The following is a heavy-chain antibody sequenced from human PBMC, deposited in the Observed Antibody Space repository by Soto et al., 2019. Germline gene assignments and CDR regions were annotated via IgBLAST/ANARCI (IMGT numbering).Heavy chain of an antibody. V-gene: IGHV1-2*02. J-gene: IGHJ4*02. D-gene: IGHD6-6*01. CDR2: INPNSGGT. Sequence: ASVKVSCKASGYTFTGYYIHWVRQAPGQGLEWMGWINPNSGGTNYARKFQGRVTMTRDTSISTAYMELSRLRSDDTAVYYCARGRWAARPPNDYWGQGTLVTVSS. CDR3: ARGRWAARPPNDY. CDR1: GYTFTGYY.